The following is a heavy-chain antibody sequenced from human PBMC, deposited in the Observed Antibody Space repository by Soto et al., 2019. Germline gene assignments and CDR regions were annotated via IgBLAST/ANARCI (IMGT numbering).Heavy chain of an antibody. D-gene: IGHD2-2*01. CDR1: GYTFTSYG. J-gene: IGHJ6*02. CDR2: ISAYNGNT. V-gene: IGHV1-18*04. CDR3: ARRYCSSTSCYGPYYYGMDV. Sequence: ASVKVSCKASGYTFTSYGISWVRQAPGQGLEWMGWISAYNGNTNYAQKLQGRVTMTTDTSTSTAYMELRSLRSDDTAVYYCARRYCSSTSCYGPYYYGMDVWGQGTTVTVSS.